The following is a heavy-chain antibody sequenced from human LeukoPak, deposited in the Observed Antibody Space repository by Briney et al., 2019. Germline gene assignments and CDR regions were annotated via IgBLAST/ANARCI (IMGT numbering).Heavy chain of an antibody. D-gene: IGHD3-22*01. V-gene: IGHV4-39*01. CDR2: IYYSGST. J-gene: IGHJ4*02. CDR3: ASRNYYDSSGYSRVDY. CDR1: GGSISSSSYY. Sequence: SETLSLTCTVSGGSISSSSYYWGWIRQPPGKGLEWIGSIYYSGSTYYNPSLKSRVTISVDTSKNQFSLKLSSVTAADRAVYYCASRNYYDSSGYSRVDYWGQGTLVTASS.